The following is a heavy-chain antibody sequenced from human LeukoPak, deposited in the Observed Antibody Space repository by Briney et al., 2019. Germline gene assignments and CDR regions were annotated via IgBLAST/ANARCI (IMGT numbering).Heavy chain of an antibody. D-gene: IGHD2-2*01. CDR2: VSGNGDDT. V-gene: IGHV3-23*01. CDR1: GFTFSSYA. CDR3: AKDYKGKIPAAFDY. Sequence: GGSLRLSCAASGFTFSSYAMTWVRQAPGKGLEWVSTVSGNGDDTYYADSVEGRFTISRDNSKNTLYLQMNSLRAEDTAVYYCAKDYKGKIPAAFDYWGQGTLVTVSS. J-gene: IGHJ4*02.